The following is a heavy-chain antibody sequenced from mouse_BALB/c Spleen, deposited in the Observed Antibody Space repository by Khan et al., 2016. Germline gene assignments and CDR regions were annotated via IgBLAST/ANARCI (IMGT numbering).Heavy chain of an antibody. CDR2: IDPANGNT. J-gene: IGHJ3*01. D-gene: IGHD2-4*01. CDR1: GFNIKDTY. Sequence: VQLQQPGAELVKPGASVKLSCTASGFNIKDTYMHWVKQRPEQGLEWIGRIDPANGNTKYDPKFQGKATITADTSSNTAYLQPSSLPSEDTAVYYCARSPYDYDVGFAYWGQGTLVTVSA. V-gene: IGHV14-3*02. CDR3: ARSPYDYDVGFAY.